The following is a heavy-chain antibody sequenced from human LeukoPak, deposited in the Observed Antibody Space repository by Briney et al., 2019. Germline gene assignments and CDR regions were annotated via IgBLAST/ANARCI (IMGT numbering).Heavy chain of an antibody. CDR1: GDSIDRGGYY. Sequence: SETLSLTCIVSGDSIDRGGYYWSWIRQHPGKGLEWIGYIYHTGSAYHNPSLRSRFIISLDASKDQISLKARSVTAADTAVYYCARLDTSLSPDFDLWGQGALVTVSS. J-gene: IGHJ4*02. V-gene: IGHV4-31*03. CDR3: ARLDTSLSPDFDL. D-gene: IGHD5-18*01. CDR2: IYHTGSA.